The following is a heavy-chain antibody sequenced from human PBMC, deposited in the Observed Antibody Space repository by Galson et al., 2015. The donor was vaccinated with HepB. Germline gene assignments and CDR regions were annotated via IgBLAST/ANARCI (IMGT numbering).Heavy chain of an antibody. J-gene: IGHJ5*01. V-gene: IGHV6-1*01. Sequence: CAISGDSVSSSSSAWNWIRQSPSRGLEWLGRTYYRSKWYTDYAVPVKSRIILYPDTSKNHFSLQLNSVAPEDTAVYYCARARGTNWPIDSWGQGTLVTVSS. CDR1: GDSVSSSSSA. D-gene: IGHD1-1*01. CDR2: TYYRSKWYT. CDR3: ARARGTNWPIDS.